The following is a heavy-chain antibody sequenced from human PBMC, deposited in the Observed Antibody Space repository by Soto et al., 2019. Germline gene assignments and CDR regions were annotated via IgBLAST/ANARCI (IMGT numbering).Heavy chain of an antibody. Sequence: ASVKVSCKASGYTFTGYYMHWVRQAPGQGLEWMGWINPNSGGTNYAQKFQGWVTMTRDTSISTAYMELSRLRSDDTAVYYCARELPDHYDILTGYSGEYYYYGMDVWGQGTTVTV. CDR1: GYTFTGYY. V-gene: IGHV1-2*04. J-gene: IGHJ6*02. CDR2: INPNSGGT. D-gene: IGHD3-9*01. CDR3: ARELPDHYDILTGYSGEYYYYGMDV.